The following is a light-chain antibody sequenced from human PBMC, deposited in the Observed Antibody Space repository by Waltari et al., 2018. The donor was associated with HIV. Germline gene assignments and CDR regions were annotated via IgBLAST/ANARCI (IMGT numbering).Light chain of an antibody. Sequence: QSALTQPPAASGSPGQSVTISCTGTSNDIGPYNYVSWYQQHPDKAPRLLIYEVNKRPSGVPGRFSGSKSGNTASLTVSGLQAEDEADYYCSSYAGSGNLLLVGGGTKV. CDR3: SSYAGSGNLLL. V-gene: IGLV2-8*01. CDR2: EVN. J-gene: IGLJ6*01. CDR1: SNDIGPYNY.